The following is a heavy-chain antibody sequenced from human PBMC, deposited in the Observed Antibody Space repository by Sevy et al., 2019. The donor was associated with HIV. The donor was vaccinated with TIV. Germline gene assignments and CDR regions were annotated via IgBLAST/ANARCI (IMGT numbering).Heavy chain of an antibody. V-gene: IGHV3-33*01. CDR2: IWYDGSNK. D-gene: IGHD3-22*01. CDR3: ARDLDGSGYYNYFDY. CDR1: GFTFSSYG. Sequence: GGSLRLSCAASGFTFSSYGMHWVRQAPGKGLEWVAVIWYDGSNKYYADSVKGRFTISRDNSKNTLYLQMNGLRAEDTAVYYCARDLDGSGYYNYFDYWGQGTLVTVSS. J-gene: IGHJ4*02.